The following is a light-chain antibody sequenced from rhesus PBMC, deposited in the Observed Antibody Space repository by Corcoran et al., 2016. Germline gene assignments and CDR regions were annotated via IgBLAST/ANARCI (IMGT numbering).Light chain of an antibody. Sequence: DIQMTQSPSSLSASVGDRVTITCRASENVNNYLNWYQQKPGKAPNILIYNASTLQSGVPSRFSGSGSGTDYTFTISSLQPEDFATYYCQHGYGTPYSFGQGTKVEIK. CDR3: QHGYGTPYS. CDR2: NAS. V-gene: IGKV1-74*01. CDR1: ENVNNY. J-gene: IGKJ2*01.